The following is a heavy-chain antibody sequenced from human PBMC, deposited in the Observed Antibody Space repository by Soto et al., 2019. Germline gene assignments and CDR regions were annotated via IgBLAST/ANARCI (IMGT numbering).Heavy chain of an antibody. D-gene: IGHD1-20*01. J-gene: IGHJ5*02. CDR1: GGTYSSYA. CDR3: ARGKKRVGYNWNKSWFDP. V-gene: IGHV1-69*06. Sequence: SVKVSCKASGGTYSSYAISWVRQAPGQGLEWMGGIIPIFGTANYAQKFQGRVTITADKSTSTAYMELSSLRSEDTAVYYCARGKKRVGYNWNKSWFDPWGQGTLVTVSS. CDR2: IIPIFGTA.